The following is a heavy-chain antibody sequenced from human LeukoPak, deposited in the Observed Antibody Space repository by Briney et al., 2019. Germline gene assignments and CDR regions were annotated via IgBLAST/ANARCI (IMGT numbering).Heavy chain of an antibody. Sequence: SETLSLTCAVYGGSLSGYYWSWIRQPPGKGLEWIGEINHSGSTSYNPSLKSRVTVSVDTSKNQFSLKMTSVTAADTAVYYCARGPFCSSTSCYRAFAYWGQGTLVTVSS. J-gene: IGHJ4*02. D-gene: IGHD2-2*02. V-gene: IGHV4-34*01. CDR2: INHSGST. CDR3: ARGPFCSSTSCYRAFAY. CDR1: GGSLSGYY.